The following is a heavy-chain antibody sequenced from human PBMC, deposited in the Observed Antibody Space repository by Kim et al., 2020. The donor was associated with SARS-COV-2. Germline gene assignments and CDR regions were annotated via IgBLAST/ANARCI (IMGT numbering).Heavy chain of an antibody. J-gene: IGHJ5*02. CDR3: ARDNQRIAAAGLGFDP. Sequence: SVKGRFTISRDNAKNSRYPQMNSLRAEDTAVYYCARDNQRIAAAGLGFDPWGQGTLVTVSS. V-gene: IGHV3-21*01. D-gene: IGHD6-13*01.